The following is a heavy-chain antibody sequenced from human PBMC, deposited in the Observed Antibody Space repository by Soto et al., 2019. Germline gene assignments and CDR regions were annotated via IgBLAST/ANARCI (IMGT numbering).Heavy chain of an antibody. CDR1: GFTFDEYA. J-gene: IGHJ4*02. D-gene: IGHD3-3*01. Sequence: EVQLVESGGGLVQPGRSLRLSCAASGFTFDEYAMHWVRQAPGKGLEWVASSSWDRALIVYEDSVRGRCTISRDNAKSSLYQQMNSLRAEDTALYYCTKDYHNYWSGYYHEWGKGTLVTVSS. CDR2: SSWDRALI. CDR3: TKDYHNYWSGYYHE. V-gene: IGHV3-9*01.